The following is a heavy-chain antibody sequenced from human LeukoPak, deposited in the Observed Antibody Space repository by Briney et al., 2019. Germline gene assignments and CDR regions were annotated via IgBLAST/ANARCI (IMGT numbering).Heavy chain of an antibody. J-gene: IGHJ4*02. D-gene: IGHD5-12*01. CDR2: IIPIFGTA. Sequence: ASVKVSCKASVGTFISYAISWVRQAPGQGLEWMGGIIPIFGTANYAQKFQGRVTITANESTSTAYMELSSLRSEDTAVYYCARCPLATPYYFDYWGQGTLVTVSS. V-gene: IGHV1-69*13. CDR3: ARCPLATPYYFDY. CDR1: VGTFISYA.